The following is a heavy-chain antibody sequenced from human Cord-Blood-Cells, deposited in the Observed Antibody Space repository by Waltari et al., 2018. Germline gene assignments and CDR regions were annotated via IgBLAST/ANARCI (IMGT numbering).Heavy chain of an antibody. D-gene: IGHD3-10*01. CDR2: FDPEDGET. V-gene: IGHV1-24*01. Sequence: QVQLVQSGAEVKKPGASVKVSCKVSGYTLTELSMHWERQAAAKGLEWMGGFDPEDGETIYAQKFQGRVTMTEDTSTDTAYMELSSLRSEDTAVYYCATVRDLEVQGVINFDYWGQGTLVTVSS. CDR3: ATVRDLEVQGVINFDY. J-gene: IGHJ4*02. CDR1: GYTLTELS.